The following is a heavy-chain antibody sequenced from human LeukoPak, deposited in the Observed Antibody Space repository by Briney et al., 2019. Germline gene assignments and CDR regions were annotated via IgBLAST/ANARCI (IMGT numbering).Heavy chain of an antibody. V-gene: IGHV3-23*01. CDR3: AKSGLGTPSY. J-gene: IGHJ4*02. D-gene: IGHD1-1*01. CDR2: ISGSGGST. Sequence: PGGSLRLSCVVSGFTFSSYGMSWVRQAPGRGLEWVSAISGSGGSTYYADSVKGRFTISRDNSKNTLYLQMNSLRAEDTAVYYCAKSGLGTPSYWGQGTLVTVSS. CDR1: GFTFSSYG.